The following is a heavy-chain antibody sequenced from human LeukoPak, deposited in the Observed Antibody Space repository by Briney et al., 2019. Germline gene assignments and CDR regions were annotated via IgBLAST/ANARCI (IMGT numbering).Heavy chain of an antibody. CDR3: VKGVSSNWLNAFDI. CDR2: ISTNGGST. Sequence: GGSLRLSCSDSGFTFSRHTMHWVRQAPGKGLEYVSAISTNGGSTYYADSVKGRFTISRDNSKNTLYFQMSSLRAEDTAVYYCVKGVSSNWLNAFDIWGQGTMVTVSS. D-gene: IGHD6-13*01. J-gene: IGHJ3*02. V-gene: IGHV3-64D*06. CDR1: GFTFSRHT.